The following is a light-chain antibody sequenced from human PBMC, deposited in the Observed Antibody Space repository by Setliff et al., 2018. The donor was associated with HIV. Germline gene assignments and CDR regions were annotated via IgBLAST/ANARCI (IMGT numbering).Light chain of an antibody. V-gene: IGLV2-14*03. Sequence: QSALTQPRSVSGSPGQSVTISCTGTSSDFGGYNYVSWYQRHPGKAPKLMIYDVTNRPSGVSNRFSGSKSANTASLTISGLQAEDEADYYCSSYASSGTLMVFGTGTKVTVL. J-gene: IGLJ1*01. CDR2: DVT. CDR3: SSYASSGTLMV. CDR1: SSDFGGYNY.